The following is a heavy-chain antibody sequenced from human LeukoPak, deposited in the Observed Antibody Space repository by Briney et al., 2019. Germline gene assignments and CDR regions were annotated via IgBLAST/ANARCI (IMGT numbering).Heavy chain of an antibody. CDR2: IYYSGST. Sequence: TLSFTCTVSGGSISSGDYYWSWIRQPPGKGMEWIGYIYYSGSTYYNPSLKSRVTISVDTSKNQFSLKLSSVTAADTAVYYCARAPITGTTNYYYYYFMDVWGKGTSVTVSS. J-gene: IGHJ6*03. CDR3: ARAPITGTTNYYYYYFMDV. D-gene: IGHD1-7*01. CDR1: GGSISSGDYY. V-gene: IGHV4-30-4*08.